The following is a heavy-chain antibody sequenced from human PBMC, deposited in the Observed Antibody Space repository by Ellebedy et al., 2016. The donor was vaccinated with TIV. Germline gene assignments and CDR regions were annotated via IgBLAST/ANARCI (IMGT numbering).Heavy chain of an antibody. D-gene: IGHD2-8*02. CDR3: AYEDYWRFDY. CDR2: VNWNGDTT. V-gene: IGHV3-20*03. CDR1: GFTFDDYG. J-gene: IGHJ4*02. Sequence: GGSLRLXXAASGFTFDDYGMSWVRQAPGKGLEWVSGVNWNGDTTYYVDAVKGRFTISRDNARNSLSLQMNSLRADDTAVYYCAYEDYWRFDYWGQGTLVTVSS.